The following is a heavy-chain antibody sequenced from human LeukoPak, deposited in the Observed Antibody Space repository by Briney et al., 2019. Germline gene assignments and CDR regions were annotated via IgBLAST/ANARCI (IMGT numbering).Heavy chain of an antibody. CDR3: ARSTYYGSVPNWFDP. CDR2: ISSSGSTI. D-gene: IGHD3-10*01. J-gene: IGHJ5*02. V-gene: IGHV3-48*03. Sequence: PGGSLSLSCAASGFTFSSYEMNWVRQAPGKGLEWVSYISSSGSTIYYADSVKGRFTISRDNSKNTMFLQMNSVRPDDTAVYYCARSTYYGSVPNWFDPWGQGTLVTVSS. CDR1: GFTFSSYE.